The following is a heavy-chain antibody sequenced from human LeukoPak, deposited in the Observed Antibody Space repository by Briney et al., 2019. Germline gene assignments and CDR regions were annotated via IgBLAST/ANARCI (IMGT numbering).Heavy chain of an antibody. CDR3: ARITDRTIFGEIMHGFDI. Sequence: PSETLSLTCTVSGDSINNNNYYWGWIRQPPGKGLERIGNIYYNGRTYYSPSLKSRGTMSVDTSNNQFSLKLSSVTAADTAVYYCARITDRTIFGEIMHGFDIWGQGTPVTVSS. D-gene: IGHD3-3*01. V-gene: IGHV4-39*01. CDR2: IYYNGRT. CDR1: GDSINNNNYY. J-gene: IGHJ3*02.